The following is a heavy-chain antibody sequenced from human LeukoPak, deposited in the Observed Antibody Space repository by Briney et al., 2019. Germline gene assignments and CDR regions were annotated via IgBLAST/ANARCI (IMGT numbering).Heavy chain of an antibody. CDR1: GYSFTSYW. Sequence: GESLKISCKGSGYSFTSYWIGWVRQMPGKGLEWMGIIYPGDSDTRYSPSFQGQVTISADKSISTAYLQWRSLKASDTAMYYCARRDSSGWYFGSDYFDYWGQGTLVTVSS. V-gene: IGHV5-51*01. CDR3: ARRDSSGWYFGSDYFDY. J-gene: IGHJ4*02. CDR2: IYPGDSDT. D-gene: IGHD6-19*01.